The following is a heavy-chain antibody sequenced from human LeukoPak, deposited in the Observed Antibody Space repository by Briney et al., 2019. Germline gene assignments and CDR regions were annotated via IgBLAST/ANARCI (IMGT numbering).Heavy chain of an antibody. Sequence: PGGSLRLSCVASGFTFEDHAMHWVRHGPGTGLEWVLGISWNGDIIGYADSVKGRFTVSRDNAKNSVYLQMNKLRTEDTALYYCAKASEERYSGYDDYLHYWGQGTLVTVSS. CDR1: GFTFEDHA. CDR2: ISWNGDII. J-gene: IGHJ4*02. CDR3: AKASEERYSGYDDYLHY. D-gene: IGHD5-12*01. V-gene: IGHV3-9*01.